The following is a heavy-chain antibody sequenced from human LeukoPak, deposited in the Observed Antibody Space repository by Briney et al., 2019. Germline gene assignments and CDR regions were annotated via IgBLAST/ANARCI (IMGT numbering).Heavy chain of an antibody. D-gene: IGHD3-10*01. Sequence: GRSLRLSCAASGFTFSSYGMHWVRQAPGKGLEWVAVIWYDGSNKYYADSVKGRFTISRDNSKNTLYLQMNSLRAEDTAVYYCARDLSRFGELSYYFDYWGQGTLVTVSS. V-gene: IGHV3-33*01. CDR3: ARDLSRFGELSYYFDY. CDR2: IWYDGSNK. CDR1: GFTFSSYG. J-gene: IGHJ4*02.